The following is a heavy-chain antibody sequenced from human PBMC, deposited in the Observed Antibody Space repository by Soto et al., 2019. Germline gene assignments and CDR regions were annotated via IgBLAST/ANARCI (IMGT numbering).Heavy chain of an antibody. CDR3: ARGSWGGDGIDV. D-gene: IGHD3-16*01. V-gene: IGHV3-21*01. CDR1: GFIFNTYT. Sequence: EVLLVESGGGLVKPGGSLTLSCAASGFIFNTYTINWVRQAPGKGLEWVASISSSRKDKFYADSVKARFSVSRDNAKNSAYLPMSSLGAGDTALYYCARGSWGGDGIDVWGQGTTVTFSS. CDR2: ISSSRKDK. J-gene: IGHJ6*01.